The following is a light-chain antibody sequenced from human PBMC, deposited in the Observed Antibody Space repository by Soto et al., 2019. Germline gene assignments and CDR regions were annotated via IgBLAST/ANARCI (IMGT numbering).Light chain of an antibody. CDR2: LNSDGSQ. CDR1: SGYSTYG. J-gene: IGLJ7*01. CDR3: QTWGTGIGV. V-gene: IGLV4-69*01. Sequence: QLVLTQSPSASASLGASVKLTCTLSSGYSTYGIAWHQQQPEKGPRFLMKLNSDGSQNKGDGIPDRFSGSSSGAERYLTISSLQLEDEADYYCQTWGTGIGVFGGGTQLTVL.